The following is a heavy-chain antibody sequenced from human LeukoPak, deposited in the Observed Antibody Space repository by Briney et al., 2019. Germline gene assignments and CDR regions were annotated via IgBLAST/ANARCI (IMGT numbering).Heavy chain of an antibody. V-gene: IGHV1-2*02. CDR1: GYTLTELS. Sequence: ASVKVSCKVSGYTLTELSMHWVRQAPGKGLEWMGWINPNSGDTNYAEKFQGRVTMTRDTSISTAFMELSRLRSDDTAVYYCARDERYDSSGYPFDYWGQGTLVTVSS. D-gene: IGHD3-22*01. CDR2: INPNSGDT. J-gene: IGHJ4*02. CDR3: ARDERYDSSGYPFDY.